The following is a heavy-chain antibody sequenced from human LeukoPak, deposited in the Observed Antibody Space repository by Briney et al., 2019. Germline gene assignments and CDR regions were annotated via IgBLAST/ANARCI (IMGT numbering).Heavy chain of an antibody. D-gene: IGHD3-16*01. CDR3: ARGPFSLALYDPPYGMDV. CDR1: GYSFTSYW. Sequence: GESLKISCKGSGYSFTSYWIGWVRQMPGKGLEWMGIIYPGDSDTRYSPSFQGQVTISADKSISTAYLQWSSLKASDTAMYYCARGPFSLALYDPPYGMDVWGQGTTVTVSS. V-gene: IGHV5-51*01. CDR2: IYPGDSDT. J-gene: IGHJ6*02.